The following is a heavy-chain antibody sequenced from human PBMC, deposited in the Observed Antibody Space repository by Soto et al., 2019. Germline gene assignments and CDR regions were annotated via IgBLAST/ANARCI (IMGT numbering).Heavy chain of an antibody. CDR3: ARELRGPGPPDY. V-gene: IGHV4-4*02. Sequence: QVQLQESGPGLVKPSGTLSLTCAVSGDSIISSNWWSWVRQPPGKGLEWIGEIYHSGNTNYNPSLKSRATISVNKSKNQFSLKVNSVTAADTAVYYCARELRGPGPPDYWGQGTLVTVSS. CDR1: GDSIISSNW. J-gene: IGHJ4*02. CDR2: IYHSGNT. D-gene: IGHD7-27*01.